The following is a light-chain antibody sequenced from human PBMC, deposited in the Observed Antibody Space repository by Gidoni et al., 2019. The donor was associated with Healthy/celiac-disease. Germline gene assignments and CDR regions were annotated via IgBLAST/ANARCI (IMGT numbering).Light chain of an antibody. J-gene: IGLJ3*02. CDR1: SSDVGGYNP. CDR3: CSYAGSSWV. V-gene: IGLV2-11*01. CDR2: DVS. Sequence: QSALTQPRSVSVSPGQSVTISCTGTSSDVGGYNPVSWYQQHPGKAPKLMIYDVSKRPSGVPDRFSGSKSGNTASLTISGLQAEDEADYYCCSYAGSSWVFGGGTKLTVL.